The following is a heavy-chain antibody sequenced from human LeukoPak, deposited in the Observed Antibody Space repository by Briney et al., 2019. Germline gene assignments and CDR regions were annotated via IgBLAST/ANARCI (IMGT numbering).Heavy chain of an antibody. D-gene: IGHD3-10*01. CDR1: GYTFTSYD. CDR3: ARVRGTFGLLWFGESPYYFDY. CDR2: MNPNSGNT. V-gene: IGHV1-8*03. Sequence: ASVKVSCKASGYTFTSYDINWVRQATGQGLEWMGWMNPNSGNTGYAQKFQGRVTITRNTSISTAYMELSSLRSEDTAVYYCARVRGTFGLLWFGESPYYFDYWGQGTLVTVSS. J-gene: IGHJ4*02.